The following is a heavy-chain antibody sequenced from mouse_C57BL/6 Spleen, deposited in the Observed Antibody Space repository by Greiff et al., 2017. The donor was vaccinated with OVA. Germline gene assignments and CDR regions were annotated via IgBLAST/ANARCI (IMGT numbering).Heavy chain of an antibody. J-gene: IGHJ2*01. D-gene: IGHD2-5*01. CDR2: IHPNSGST. CDR3: ARENSNYYFDY. Sequence: VQLQQPGAELVKPGASVKLSCKASGYTFTSYWMHWVKQRPGQALEWIGMIHPNSGSTNYNEKFKSKATLTVDKSSSTAYMQLSSLTSEDSAVYYCARENSNYYFDYWGQGTTLTVSS. CDR1: GYTFTSYW. V-gene: IGHV1-64*01.